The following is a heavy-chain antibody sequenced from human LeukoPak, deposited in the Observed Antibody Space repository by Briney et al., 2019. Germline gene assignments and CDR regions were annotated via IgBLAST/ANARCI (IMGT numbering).Heavy chain of an antibody. V-gene: IGHV3-21*01. D-gene: IGHD6-13*01. J-gene: IGHJ4*02. CDR2: ITSTATYI. CDR1: GFAFSTYS. CDR3: ARVAGGKFHLDY. Sequence: GGSLRLSCAASGFAFSTYSMNWVRQAPGKGLEWISSITSTATYIYYADSVKGRFTISRDNPKNSLYLQMNSLRAEDTAVYFCARVAGGKFHLDYWGQGTQVTVSS.